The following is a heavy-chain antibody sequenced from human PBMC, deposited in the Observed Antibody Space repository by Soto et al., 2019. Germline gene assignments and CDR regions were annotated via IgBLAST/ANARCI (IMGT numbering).Heavy chain of an antibody. V-gene: IGHV4-59*01. Sequence: PSETLSLTCTVSGGSISSYYWSWIRQPPGKGLEWIGYIYYSGSTNYNPSPKSRVTISVDTSKNQFSLKLSSVTAADTVVYYCARDSLGSSSPLYDYWGQGTLVTVSS. CDR2: IYYSGST. D-gene: IGHD6-6*01. CDR1: GGSISSYY. CDR3: ARDSLGSSSPLYDY. J-gene: IGHJ4*02.